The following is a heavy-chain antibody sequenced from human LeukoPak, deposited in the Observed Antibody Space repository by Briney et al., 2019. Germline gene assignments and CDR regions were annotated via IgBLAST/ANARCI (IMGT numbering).Heavy chain of an antibody. V-gene: IGHV4-59*01. J-gene: IGHJ4*02. CDR3: ARGLSSGWWRGGFDY. D-gene: IGHD6-19*01. CDR2: IYYSGST. Sequence: SETLSLTCTVSGGSISGYYWSWIRQPPGKGLEWIGYIYYSGSTNYNPSLKSRVTISVDTSKNQFSLKLSSVTAADTAVYYCARGLSSGWWRGGFDYWGQGTLVTVSS. CDR1: GGSISGYY.